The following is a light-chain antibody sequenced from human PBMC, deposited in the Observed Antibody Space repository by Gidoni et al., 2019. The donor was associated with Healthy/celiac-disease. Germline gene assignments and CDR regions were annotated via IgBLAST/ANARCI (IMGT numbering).Light chain of an antibody. V-gene: IGKV1-5*03. Sequence: DIQMNQSPSTLSASVGDRVPITCRASQSISSRLAWYQQKPGKAPKLLIDKASSLESGVPSRFSGSGSGTEFTLTIRSLQPNDFATYYCQQYHSYWTFGQGTKVEIK. CDR3: QQYHSYWT. CDR2: KAS. J-gene: IGKJ1*01. CDR1: QSISSR.